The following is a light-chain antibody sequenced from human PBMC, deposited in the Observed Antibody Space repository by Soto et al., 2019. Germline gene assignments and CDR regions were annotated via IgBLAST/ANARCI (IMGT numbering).Light chain of an antibody. CDR1: QSVSSN. Sequence: EIVMTQSPVTLSVSPGERGTLSCRASQSVSSNLAWYQQKPGQAPRLLVYSASTRATGIPARFSGSGSGTEFTLTISSLQSEDFAVYYCQQYNSWWTFGQGTKVEIK. CDR3: QQYNSWWT. CDR2: SAS. J-gene: IGKJ1*01. V-gene: IGKV3-15*01.